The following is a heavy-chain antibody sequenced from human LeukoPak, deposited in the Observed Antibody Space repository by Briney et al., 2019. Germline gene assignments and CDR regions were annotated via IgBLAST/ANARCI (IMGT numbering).Heavy chain of an antibody. Sequence: SETLSLTCTVSGGSINNYYWSWIRQPPGKGLEWIGYVYSSGLTNYNPSLRSRVTISIDTSRSQFSLKLNSVTAADTAVYHCEKYLRDSGTYYFDNWGQGALVTVSS. V-gene: IGHV4-59*01. CDR1: GGSINNYY. CDR3: EKYLRDSGTYYFDN. J-gene: IGHJ4*02. D-gene: IGHD2-2*02. CDR2: VYSSGLT.